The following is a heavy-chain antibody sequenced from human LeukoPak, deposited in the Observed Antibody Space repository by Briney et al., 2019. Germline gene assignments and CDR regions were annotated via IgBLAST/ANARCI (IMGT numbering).Heavy chain of an antibody. CDR3: ARAGESHYDFWSGYGNPALFSDY. D-gene: IGHD3-3*01. J-gene: IGHJ4*02. CDR2: IYYSGST. V-gene: IGHV4-30-4*01. Sequence: KSSETLSLTCTVSGGSISSGDYYWSWIRQPPGKGLEWIGYIYYSGSTYYNPSLKSRVTISVDTSKNQFSLKLSSVTAADTAVYYCARAGESHYDFWSGYGNPALFSDYWGQGTLVTVSS. CDR1: GGSISSGDYY.